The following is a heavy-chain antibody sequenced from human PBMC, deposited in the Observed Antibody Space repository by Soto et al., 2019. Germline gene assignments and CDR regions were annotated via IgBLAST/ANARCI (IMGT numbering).Heavy chain of an antibody. V-gene: IGHV3-23*01. D-gene: IGHD2-15*01. Sequence: GSLRLSCAASGFTFSSYAMSWVRQAPGKGLEWVSAISGSGGSTYYADSVKGRFTISRDNSKNTLYLQMNSLRAEDTAVYYCARGYRVVGASGAGTFFDYWAQGALVTLSS. CDR3: ARGYRVVGASGAGTFFDY. J-gene: IGHJ4*02. CDR2: ISGSGGST. CDR1: GFTFSSYA.